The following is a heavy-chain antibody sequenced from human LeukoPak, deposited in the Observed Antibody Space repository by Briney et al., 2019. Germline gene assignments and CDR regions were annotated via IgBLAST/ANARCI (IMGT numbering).Heavy chain of an antibody. D-gene: IGHD1-1*01. CDR1: GFTFSGYT. V-gene: IGHV3-21*01. CDR2: ISTGSTDI. CDR3: ARTRHDHAFDI. Sequence: GGSLRLSCAPSGFTFSGYTLNWVRQAPGKGLEWVSSISTGSTDIYYADSLKGRFTISRDNAKNSLFLQMNSLRAEDTAVYYRARTRHDHAFDIWGQGTMVTVSS. J-gene: IGHJ3*02.